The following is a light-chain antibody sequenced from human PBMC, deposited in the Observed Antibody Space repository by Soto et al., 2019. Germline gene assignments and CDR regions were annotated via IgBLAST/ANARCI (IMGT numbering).Light chain of an antibody. CDR3: SSYTSSSTVV. CDR1: SSDVGGYNY. Sequence: LTQPPSASGSPGQSVTISCTGTSSDVGGYNYVSWYQQHPGKAPKLMIYEVSNRPSGVSNRFSGSKSGNTASLTISGLQAEDEADYYCSSYTSSSTVVFGGGTKLTVL. CDR2: EVS. V-gene: IGLV2-14*01. J-gene: IGLJ2*01.